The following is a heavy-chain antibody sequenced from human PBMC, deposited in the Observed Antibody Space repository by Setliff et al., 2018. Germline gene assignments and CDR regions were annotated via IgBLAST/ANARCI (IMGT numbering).Heavy chain of an antibody. V-gene: IGHV4-4*07. CDR2: IYTSGST. CDR1: GGSISNYY. Sequence: SETLSLTCTVSGGSISNYYWSWIRQPAGKGLEWIGRIYTSGSTNYNPSLKSRVTMSVDTSKNQFSLKLSSVTAADKAVYYCARKGISALSGAFDMWGQGTMVTVSS. D-gene: IGHD1-26*01. CDR3: ARKGISALSGAFDM. J-gene: IGHJ3*02.